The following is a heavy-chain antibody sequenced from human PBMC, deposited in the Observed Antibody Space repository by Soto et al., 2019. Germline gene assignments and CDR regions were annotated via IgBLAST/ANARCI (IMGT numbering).Heavy chain of an antibody. CDR2: IYPVDSNT. Sequence: GESLKISCNGSGYSFTSYWIVLVRQMPGKYLEWIGIIYPVDSNTRYSPSFQGQVTILPATTISTAYLQWSSLKPSDTAMYYPAKREAPYYNRGMDLCVRLTKVAVSP. CDR1: GYSFTSYW. V-gene: IGHV5-51*01. CDR3: AKREAPYYNRGMDL. J-gene: IGHJ6*01.